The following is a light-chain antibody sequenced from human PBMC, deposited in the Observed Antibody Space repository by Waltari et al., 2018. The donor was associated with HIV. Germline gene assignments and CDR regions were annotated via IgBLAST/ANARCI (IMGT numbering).Light chain of an antibody. J-gene: IGLJ3*02. Sequence: QSALTQPPSVSGSPGQSVTIPCTGTSSDVGSYNRVSWYQQPPGTAPKLMIYEVTNRPSGVPDRFSGSKSGNTASLTISGLQVEDEAHYYCSSYSSSSTWVFGGGTKLTVL. CDR3: SSYSSSSTWV. V-gene: IGLV2-18*02. CDR1: SSDVGSYNR. CDR2: EVT.